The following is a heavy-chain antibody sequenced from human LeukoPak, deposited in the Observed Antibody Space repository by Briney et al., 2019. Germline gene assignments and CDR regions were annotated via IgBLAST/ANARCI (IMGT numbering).Heavy chain of an antibody. CDR1: GVSVSSGSYY. D-gene: IGHD4-17*01. CDR2: IYYSGST. V-gene: IGHV4-61*01. Sequence: SETLSLTCTVSGVSVSSGSYYWRWIRQSPGKGLEWIGYIYYSGSTNYNPSLKSRVTISVDTSKNQFSLKLSSVTAADAAVYYCALTILTTAYDAFDIWGQGTMVTVSS. J-gene: IGHJ3*02. CDR3: ALTILTTAYDAFDI.